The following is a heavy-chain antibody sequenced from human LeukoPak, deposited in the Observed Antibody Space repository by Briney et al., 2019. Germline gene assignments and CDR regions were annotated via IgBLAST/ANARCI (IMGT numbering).Heavy chain of an antibody. CDR2: IYRDGSNT. Sequence: GGSLRLYCAASGFTFSNYWMHWVRQVPGKGLVWVSRIYRDGSNTDYADSVKGRFIISRDNVKNTLYLQMNSLRADDTAVYYCARDGDAYNFDFWGQGALVTVSS. V-gene: IGHV3-74*01. CDR3: ARDGDAYNFDF. J-gene: IGHJ4*02. CDR1: GFTFSNYW. D-gene: IGHD5-24*01.